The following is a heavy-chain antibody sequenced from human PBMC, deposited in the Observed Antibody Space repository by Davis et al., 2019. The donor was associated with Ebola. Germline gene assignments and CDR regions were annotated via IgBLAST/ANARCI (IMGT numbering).Heavy chain of an antibody. CDR1: GGTFSSYT. V-gene: IGHV1-69*13. CDR2: IIPIFGAA. Sequence: AASVKVSCKASGGTFSSYTISWVRQAPGQGLEWMGGIIPIFGAANYAQKFQGRVMITADESTSTAYMELSSLRSEDTAVYYCARESHDSSGASYWGQGTLVTVSS. CDR3: ARESHDSSGASY. D-gene: IGHD3-22*01. J-gene: IGHJ4*02.